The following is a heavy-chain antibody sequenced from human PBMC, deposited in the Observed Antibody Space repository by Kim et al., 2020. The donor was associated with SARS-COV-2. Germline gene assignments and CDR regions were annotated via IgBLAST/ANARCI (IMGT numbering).Heavy chain of an antibody. CDR3: ARDPLGCGGDCPPHWFDP. CDR2: ISYDGSNK. V-gene: IGHV3-30*04. J-gene: IGHJ5*02. Sequence: GGSLRLSCAASGFTFSSYAMHWVRQAPGKGLEWVAVISYDGSNKYYADSVKGRFTISRDNSKNTLYLQMNSLRAEDTAVYYCARDPLGCGGDCPPHWFDPWGQGTLAT. D-gene: IGHD2-21*02. CDR1: GFTFSSYA.